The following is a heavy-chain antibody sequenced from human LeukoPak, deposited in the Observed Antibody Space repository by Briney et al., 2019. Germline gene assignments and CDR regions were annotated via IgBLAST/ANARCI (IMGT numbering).Heavy chain of an antibody. V-gene: IGHV1-46*03. D-gene: IGHD4-17*01. J-gene: IGHJ5*02. CDR1: GYTFTSYY. CDR3: ARYYGDPTRAFDP. CDR2: INPSGGST. Sequence: GASVKVSCKASGYTFTSYYMHWVRQAPGQGLEWMGIINPSGGSTGYAQKFQGRVTMTRDTSTSTVYMELSSLRSEDTAVYYCARYYGDPTRAFDPWGQGTLVTVSS.